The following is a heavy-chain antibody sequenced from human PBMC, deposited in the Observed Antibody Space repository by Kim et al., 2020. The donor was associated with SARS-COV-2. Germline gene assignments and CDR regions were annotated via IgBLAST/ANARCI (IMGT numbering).Heavy chain of an antibody. D-gene: IGHD5-12*01. Sequence: GGSLRLSCAASGFTFSNAWMTWVRQAPGKGLDWVGRIKSKTVGGTTDYAAPVKGRFTISRDDSKNTVYLQMNSLKTEDTAVYYCIRDFGDGYNGGWGQGTLVTVSS. CDR2: IKSKTVGGTT. V-gene: IGHV3-15*01. CDR3: IRDFGDGYNGG. J-gene: IGHJ4*02. CDR1: GFTFSNAW.